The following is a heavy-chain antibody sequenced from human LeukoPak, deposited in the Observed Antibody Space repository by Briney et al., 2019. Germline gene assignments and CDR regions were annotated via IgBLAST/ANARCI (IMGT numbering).Heavy chain of an antibody. CDR1: GFTFSSYA. V-gene: IGHV3-23*01. D-gene: IGHD3-10*01. Sequence: PGGSLRLSCAASGFTFSSYAMSWVRQAPGKGLEWVSAISGSGGSTYYADSVKGRFTISRDNSKNTLYLQMNSLRAEDTAVYYCAKDPGVTMVQGVIWWGQGTLVTVSS. CDR3: AKDPGVTMVQGVIW. CDR2: ISGSGGST. J-gene: IGHJ4*02.